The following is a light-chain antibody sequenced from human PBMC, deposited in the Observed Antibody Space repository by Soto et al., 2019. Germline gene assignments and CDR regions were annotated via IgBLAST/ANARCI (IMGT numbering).Light chain of an antibody. J-gene: IGKJ2*01. CDR3: QQYGTAPYT. CDR1: QTVSSNN. Sequence: EIVLTQSPGTLSLSPGQRATLSCRASQTVSSNNLAWYQQKPGQAPRLLIYGTSNRASGIPDRFGGSGSGTDFTLTISRLEPEDFAVFYCQQYGTAPYTFGQGTKLEI. V-gene: IGKV3-20*01. CDR2: GTS.